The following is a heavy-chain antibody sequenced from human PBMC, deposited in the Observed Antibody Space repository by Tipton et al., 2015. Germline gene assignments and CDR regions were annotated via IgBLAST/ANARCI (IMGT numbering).Heavy chain of an antibody. J-gene: IGHJ4*02. Sequence: QSGAEVKNPGASVKVSCQASGYTFTDYSVHWVRQAPGQGLEWMGWINPKSGATNFAQKFLGRVTLTRDTSISTVYMDLSRLTSDDTAVYYCARIPKRDGDSFDLWGRGTLVTVSS. CDR2: INPKSGAT. D-gene: IGHD4-17*01. V-gene: IGHV1-2*02. CDR3: ARIPKRDGDSFDL. CDR1: GYTFTDYS.